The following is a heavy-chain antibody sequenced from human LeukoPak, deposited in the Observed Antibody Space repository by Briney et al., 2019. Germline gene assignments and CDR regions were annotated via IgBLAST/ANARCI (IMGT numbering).Heavy chain of an antibody. D-gene: IGHD3-10*01. CDR2: INHSGST. V-gene: IGHV4-34*01. Sequence: PSETLSLTCAVYGGSFSGYYWSWIRQPPGKGLEWIGEINHSGSTNYNPSLKSRVTISVDTSKNQFSLKLSSVTAADTAVYYCARLSGELLLWGQGTLVTVSS. CDR1: GGSFSGYY. J-gene: IGHJ4*02. CDR3: ARLSGELLL.